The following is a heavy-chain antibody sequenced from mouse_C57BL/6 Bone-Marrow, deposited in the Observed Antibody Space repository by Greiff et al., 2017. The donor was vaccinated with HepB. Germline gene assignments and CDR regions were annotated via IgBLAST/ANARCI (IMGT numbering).Heavy chain of an antibody. Sequence: QVQLQQSGAELARPGASVKLSCKASGYTFTSYGISWVKQRTGQGLEWIGEIYPRSGNTYYNEKFKGKATLTADKSSSTAYMELRSLTSEDSAVYFCARDAFYSSYGWAWFAYWGQGTLVTVSA. CDR2: IYPRSGNT. CDR1: GYTFTSYG. V-gene: IGHV1-81*01. J-gene: IGHJ3*01. CDR3: ARDAFYSSYGWAWFAY. D-gene: IGHD2-5*01.